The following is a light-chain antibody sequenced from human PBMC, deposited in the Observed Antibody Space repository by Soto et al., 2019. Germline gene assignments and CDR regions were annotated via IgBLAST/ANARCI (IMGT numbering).Light chain of an antibody. J-gene: IGLJ1*01. CDR1: SSNIGAGYD. CDR3: QSYDSSLSGYV. V-gene: IGLV1-40*01. CDR2: GNS. Sequence: QSVLTQPPSVSVAPVQRVTISCTGSSSNIGAGYDVHWYQQLPGTAPKLLIYGNSNRPSGVPDRFSGSKSGTSASLAITGLQAEDEADYYCQSYDSSLSGYVFGTGTKLTVL.